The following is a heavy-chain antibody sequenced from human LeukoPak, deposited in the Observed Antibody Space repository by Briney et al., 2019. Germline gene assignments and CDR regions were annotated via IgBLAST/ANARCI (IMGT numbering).Heavy chain of an antibody. CDR3: ARDLLKAVAGRGVRDY. CDR2: ISSSSSYI. D-gene: IGHD6-19*01. V-gene: IGHV3-21*01. Sequence: GGSLTLSCAASGFTSSSYSMNWVRQAPGKGLEWVSSISSSSSYIYYADSVKGRFTISRDNAKNSLYLQMNSLRAEDMAVYYCARDLLKAVAGRGVRDYWGQGTLVTVSS. CDR1: GFTSSSYS. J-gene: IGHJ4*02.